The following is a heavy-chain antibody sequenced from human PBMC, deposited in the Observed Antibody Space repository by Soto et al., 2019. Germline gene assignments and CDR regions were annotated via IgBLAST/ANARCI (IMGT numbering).Heavy chain of an antibody. CDR2: INDSGST. CDR1: GSSLSGYY. J-gene: IGHJ5*02. CDR3: ARAAYSGYGEFTP. Sequence: SETLSLTCAVYGSSLSGYYWSWIRQPPGKGLEWIAEINDSGSTNYNPSLKSRVTISVETSKTQFSLSLSSVTAADTTVYYCARAAYSGYGEFTPWGQGTLVTVSS. V-gene: IGHV4-34*01. D-gene: IGHD5-12*01.